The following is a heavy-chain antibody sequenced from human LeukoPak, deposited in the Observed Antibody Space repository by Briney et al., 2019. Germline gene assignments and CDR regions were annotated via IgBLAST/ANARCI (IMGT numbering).Heavy chain of an antibody. V-gene: IGHV3-30-3*01. CDR1: GFTFSSYA. Sequence: GGSLRLSCAASGFTFSSYAMHWVRQAPGEGLEWVTIISYDGNNKYYADSVKGRFTISRDNSKNTLFLQMNSLRTEDTAVYYCAKDRGAYSSSRIDYWGQGTLVTVSS. D-gene: IGHD6-13*01. CDR2: ISYDGNNK. CDR3: AKDRGAYSSSRIDY. J-gene: IGHJ4*02.